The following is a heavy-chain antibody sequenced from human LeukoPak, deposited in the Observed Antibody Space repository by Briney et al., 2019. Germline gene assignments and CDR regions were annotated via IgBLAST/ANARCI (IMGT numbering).Heavy chain of an antibody. D-gene: IGHD2-21*01. CDR3: ARVRRAYCGGDCLRGYFDY. CDR1: GGSISSYY. CDR2: IYHSGST. J-gene: IGHJ4*02. Sequence: SETLSLTCTVSGGSISSYYWSWIRQPPGKGLEWIGYIYHSGSTYYNPSLKSRVTISVDTSKNQFSLKLSSVTAADTAVYYCARVRRAYCGGDCLRGYFDYWGQGTLVTVSS. V-gene: IGHV4-4*09.